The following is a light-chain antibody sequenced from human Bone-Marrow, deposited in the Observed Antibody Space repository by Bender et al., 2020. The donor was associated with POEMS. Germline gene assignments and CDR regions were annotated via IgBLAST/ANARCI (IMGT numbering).Light chain of an antibody. V-gene: IGLV3-1*01. Sequence: YELTQAPSASVSPGQTANITCSGDQLGRKLATWYQQRPGQSPLQVMYQDNKRPSGIPERFSGSNSGSTATLTITGVEAGDEADYFCQVWDSDSDHWVFGGGTRVTVL. CDR2: QDN. CDR3: QVWDSDSDHWV. CDR1: QLGRKL. J-gene: IGLJ3*02.